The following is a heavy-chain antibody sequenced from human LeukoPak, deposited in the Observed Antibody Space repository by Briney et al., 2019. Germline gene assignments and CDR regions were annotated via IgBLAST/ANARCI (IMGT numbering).Heavy chain of an antibody. CDR1: GFSFSTYW. D-gene: IGHD3-16*02. J-gene: IGHJ2*01. Sequence: GGSLRLSCVASGFSFSTYWMSWVRQAPGKGLEWVSMIYTGGTTYYADSVKGRFTISRDNSKNTLYLQMNSMRAEDTAVYYCGKGGHDVIPNYPQENWYFDLWGRGTLVTVSS. V-gene: IGHV3-53*01. CDR2: IYTGGTT. CDR3: GKGGHDVIPNYPQENWYFDL.